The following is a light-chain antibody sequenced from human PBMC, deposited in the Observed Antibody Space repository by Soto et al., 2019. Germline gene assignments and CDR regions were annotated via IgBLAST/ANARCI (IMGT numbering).Light chain of an antibody. Sequence: VLTQSPLSLSVTLGQPASISCRSSQSLVYSDGNTYLNWFHQRPGQSPRRLIHKVSNRDSGVPDRFSGSGSDTDFTLSISRVEADDVGVFYCMQGISFTFGQGTRVEIK. CDR2: KVS. CDR1: QSLVYSDGNTY. J-gene: IGKJ1*01. V-gene: IGKV2-30*01. CDR3: MQGISFT.